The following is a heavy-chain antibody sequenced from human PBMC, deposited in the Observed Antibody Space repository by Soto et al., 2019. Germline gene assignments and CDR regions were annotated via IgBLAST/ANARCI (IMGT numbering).Heavy chain of an antibody. V-gene: IGHV4-59*01. CDR1: GGSISSYY. D-gene: IGHD3-16*01. Sequence: SETLSLTCTVSGGSISSYYWSWIRQPPGKGLEWIGYIYYSGSTNYNPSLKSRVTVSVDTSKNQFSLKLSSVTAADTAVYYCARLFAGYWGQGTLVTVSS. CDR2: IYYSGST. CDR3: ARLFAGY. J-gene: IGHJ4*02.